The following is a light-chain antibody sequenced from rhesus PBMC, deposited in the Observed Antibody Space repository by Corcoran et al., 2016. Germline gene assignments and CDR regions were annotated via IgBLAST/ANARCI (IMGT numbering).Light chain of an antibody. Sequence: EIVMTQSPATLSLSPGERATLSCRASQSVSSYLAWYQQKPGQAPRLIIYGASSRATGIPDRFSGSGSGTEFTLTISSLEPEECAVYYCQETSNLFTFGPGTKLDIK. CDR2: GAS. J-gene: IGKJ3*01. CDR1: QSVSSY. CDR3: QETSNLFT. V-gene: IGKV3-31*02.